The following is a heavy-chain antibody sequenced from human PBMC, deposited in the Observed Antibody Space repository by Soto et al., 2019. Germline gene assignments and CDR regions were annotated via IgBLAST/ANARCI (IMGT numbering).Heavy chain of an antibody. J-gene: IGHJ4*02. V-gene: IGHV1-3*01. CDR3: ARGGLGYCSGECSGLH. Sequence: GASVKVSCKASGYTFTSYAMHWVRQAPGQRLEWMGWINAGNGNTKYSQKFQGRVTITRDTSASTAYMELSSLRSEDTAVYYCARGGLGYCSGECSGLHWGQGTLVTVSS. CDR2: INAGNGNT. D-gene: IGHD2-15*01. CDR1: GYTFTSYA.